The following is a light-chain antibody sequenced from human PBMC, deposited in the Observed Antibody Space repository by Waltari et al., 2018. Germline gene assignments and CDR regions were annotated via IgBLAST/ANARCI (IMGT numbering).Light chain of an antibody. V-gene: IGKV3-20*01. CDR3: QQYGSSPYT. CDR2: AAT. Sequence: EIVLTQSPGTLSLSLGERATLFCRASQSVTSWYLAWLQQKPGQAPSLLIHAATNRATGIPDRFSGSGFRTDFTLTISRLEPEDFAVYYCQQYGSSPYTFGQGTKLEIK. J-gene: IGKJ2*01. CDR1: QSVTSWY.